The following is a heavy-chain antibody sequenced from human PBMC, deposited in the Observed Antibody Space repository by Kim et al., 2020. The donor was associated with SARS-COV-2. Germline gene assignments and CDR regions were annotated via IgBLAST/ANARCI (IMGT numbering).Heavy chain of an antibody. V-gene: IGHV3-7*03. CDR3: ARAISRAARDY. CDR2: IKEDGSEK. J-gene: IGHJ4*02. CDR1: GFTFSRHW. D-gene: IGHD6-6*01. Sequence: GGSLRLSCAASGFTFSRHWMSWVRQAPGKGLEWVANIKEDGSEKNYVDSVKGRFTISRDNAKNSLCLQMNSLRAEDTAVYYCARAISRAARDYWGQGTLVTVSS.